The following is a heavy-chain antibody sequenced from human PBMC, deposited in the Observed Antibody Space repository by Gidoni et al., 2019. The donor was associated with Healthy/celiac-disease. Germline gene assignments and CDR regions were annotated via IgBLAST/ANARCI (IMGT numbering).Heavy chain of an antibody. D-gene: IGHD1-7*01. V-gene: IGHV4-59*01. CDR1: GGSISRYY. Sequence: QVQLQESGPGLVKPSETLSPTCTVSGGSISRYYWSWLRQPPGKGHEWIGDIYYSGSTNYNPSLKSRGTISVDTSKKQVSLKLSSVTAADTAVYYCARDRHFVDNWNYVSYYGMDVWGQGTTVTVSS. J-gene: IGHJ6*02. CDR3: ARDRHFVDNWNYVSYYGMDV. CDR2: IYYSGST.